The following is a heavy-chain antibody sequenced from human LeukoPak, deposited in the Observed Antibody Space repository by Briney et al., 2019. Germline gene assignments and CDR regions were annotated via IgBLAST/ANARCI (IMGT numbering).Heavy chain of an antibody. CDR3: ASPRDGAYYYGMDV. V-gene: IGHV4-30-4*01. CDR1: GGSISSGDYY. CDR2: IYYSGST. Sequence: SQTLSLTCTVSGGSISSGDYYWSWIRQPPGKGLEWIGYIYYSGSTYYNPSLKSRVTISVDTSKNQFSLKLSSVTAADTAVYYCASPRDGAYYYGMDVWGQGTTVTASS. J-gene: IGHJ6*02.